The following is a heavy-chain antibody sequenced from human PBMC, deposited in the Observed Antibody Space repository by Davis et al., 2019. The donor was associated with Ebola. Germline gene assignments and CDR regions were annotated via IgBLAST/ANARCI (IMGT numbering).Heavy chain of an antibody. CDR1: GFTLSSYT. Sequence: GESLKISCAASGFTLSSYTMCWVRQAPGQGLEWVSGVYYTGGAIYYADSVKGRFTVSRDISKNTLYLQMNNLGADDTAVYYCARDLPLLAWGRGTLVTVSS. J-gene: IGHJ4*01. V-gene: IGHV3-23*01. CDR2: VYYTGGAI. CDR3: ARDLPLLA.